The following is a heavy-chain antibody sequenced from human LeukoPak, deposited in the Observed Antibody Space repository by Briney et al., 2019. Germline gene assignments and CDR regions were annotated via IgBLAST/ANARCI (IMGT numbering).Heavy chain of an antibody. CDR2: ISGSGGST. CDR3: AKDGHGWILTGYCCFDY. CDR1: GLTVSSNY. Sequence: GGSLRLSCAASGLTVSSNYMSWVRQAPGKGLEWVSAISGSGGSTYYADSVKGRFTISRDNSKNTLYLQMNSLRAEDTAVYYCAKDGHGWILTGYCCFDYWGQGTLVTVSS. V-gene: IGHV3-23*01. J-gene: IGHJ4*02. D-gene: IGHD3-9*01.